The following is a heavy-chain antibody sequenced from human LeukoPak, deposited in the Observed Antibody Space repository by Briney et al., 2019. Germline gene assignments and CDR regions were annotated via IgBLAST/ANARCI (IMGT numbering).Heavy chain of an antibody. J-gene: IGHJ4*02. CDR3: ARDQGGAAADH. Sequence: GGSLSLSCAASGFTFSSYSMNWVRQAPGKGLEWVSSISSSSSYIYYADSVKGRFTISRDNAKNSLYLQMNSLRAEDTAVYYCARDQGGAAADHWGQGTLATVS. V-gene: IGHV3-21*01. CDR2: ISSSSSYI. D-gene: IGHD6-13*01. CDR1: GFTFSSYS.